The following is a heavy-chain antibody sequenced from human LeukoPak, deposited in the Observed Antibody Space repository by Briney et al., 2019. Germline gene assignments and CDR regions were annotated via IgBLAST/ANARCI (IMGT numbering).Heavy chain of an antibody. D-gene: IGHD3-22*01. J-gene: IGHJ4*02. CDR3: ARVPSFYYDSSGYHDY. V-gene: IGHV1-18*01. CDR1: GYTFTSYG. CDR2: ISAYNGNT. Sequence: GASVKVSCKSSGYTFTSYGISWVRQAPGQGFEWMGWISAYNGNTNYAQKLQGRVTMTTDTSTSTAYMELRSLRSDDTAVYYCARVPSFYYDSSGYHDYWGQGTLVTVSS.